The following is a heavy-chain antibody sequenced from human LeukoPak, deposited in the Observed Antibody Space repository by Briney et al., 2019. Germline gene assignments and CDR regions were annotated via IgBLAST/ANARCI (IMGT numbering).Heavy chain of an antibody. Sequence: GGSLRLSCAASGFTFSSYAMNWVRQAPGKGLEWVSAISDSTYYADSVKGRFTISRDNSRNTLYLQMSSLRAEDTAVYYCAKPTSGDGSFLIDYWGQGTLVIVSS. J-gene: IGHJ4*02. CDR3: AKPTSGDGSFLIDY. CDR2: ISDST. D-gene: IGHD1-26*01. CDR1: GFTFSSYA. V-gene: IGHV3-23*01.